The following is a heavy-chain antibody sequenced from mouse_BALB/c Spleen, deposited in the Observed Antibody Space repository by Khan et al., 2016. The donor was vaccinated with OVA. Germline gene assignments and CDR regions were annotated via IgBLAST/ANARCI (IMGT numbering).Heavy chain of an antibody. CDR2: IDPFSGGT. J-gene: IGHJ3*01. Sequence: EVQLQQSGPELMKPGASVKISCRASGYSFTTYYIHWMMPSPGKSLEWIGYIDPFSGGTTYNQKFKGKATLTVDNSSSTAYIHLSNLTSEDSAVYYCTRHGDVAWFTYWGQGTLVTVSA. CDR1: GYSFTTYY. D-gene: IGHD2-13*01. V-gene: IGHV1S135*01. CDR3: TRHGDVAWFTY.